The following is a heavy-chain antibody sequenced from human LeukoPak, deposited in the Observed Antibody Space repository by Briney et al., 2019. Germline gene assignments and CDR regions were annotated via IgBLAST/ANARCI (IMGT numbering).Heavy chain of an antibody. CDR2: ISHDGSNT. V-gene: IGHV3-30*10. J-gene: IGHJ3*01. CDR1: GFTFRSYL. D-gene: IGHD1-14*01. CDR3: ARDKGTIWYYRNDPFDV. Sequence: GGSLRLSCSVSGFTFRSYLMHWVRQAPGKGLEWLAVISHDGSNTYYIDSVKGRFTISRDNSQNTLFLQMNSLRGEDTAVYYCARDKGTIWYYRNDPFDVWGQGTKVTVSP.